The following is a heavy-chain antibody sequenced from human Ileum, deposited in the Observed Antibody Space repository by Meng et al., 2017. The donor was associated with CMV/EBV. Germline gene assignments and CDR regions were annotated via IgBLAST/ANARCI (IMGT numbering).Heavy chain of an antibody. D-gene: IGHD6-6*01. CDR1: GYTFTSYY. CDR3: ARGGTPLYSSSSETDY. V-gene: IGHV1-46*01. J-gene: IGHJ4*02. CDR2: INPSGGST. Sequence: GYTFTSYYMHWVRQAPGQGLEWMGIINPSGGSTSYAQKFQGRVTMTRDTSTSTVYMELSSLRSEDTAVYYCARGGTPLYSSSSETDYWGQGTLVTVSS.